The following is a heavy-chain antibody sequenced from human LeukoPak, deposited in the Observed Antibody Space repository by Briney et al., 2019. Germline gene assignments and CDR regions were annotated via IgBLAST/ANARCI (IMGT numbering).Heavy chain of an antibody. CDR2: ISGSGGST. D-gene: IGHD3-10*01. Sequence: PGGSLRLSCAASGFTFSSYSMNWVRQAPGKGLEWVSAISGSGGSTYYADSVKGRFTISRDNSKNTLYLQMNSLRAEDTAVYYCAKDRGNLYYYYYMDVWGKGTTVTISS. V-gene: IGHV3-23*01. CDR3: AKDRGNLYYYYYMDV. J-gene: IGHJ6*03. CDR1: GFTFSSYS.